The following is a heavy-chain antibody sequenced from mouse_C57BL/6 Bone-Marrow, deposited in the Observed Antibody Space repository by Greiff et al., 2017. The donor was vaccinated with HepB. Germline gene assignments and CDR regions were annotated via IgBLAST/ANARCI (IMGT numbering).Heavy chain of an antibody. CDR2: INPSTGGT. Sequence: EVKLQQSGPELVKPGASVKISCKASGYSFTGYYMHWVKQSSEKSLEWIGEINPSTGGTSYNQKFKGKATLTVDKSSSTAYMQLKSLTSEDSAVYYCARGGYYGSRFYFDYWGQGTTLTVSS. J-gene: IGHJ2*01. CDR1: GYSFTGYY. CDR3: ARGGYYGSRFYFDY. D-gene: IGHD1-1*01. V-gene: IGHV1-43*01.